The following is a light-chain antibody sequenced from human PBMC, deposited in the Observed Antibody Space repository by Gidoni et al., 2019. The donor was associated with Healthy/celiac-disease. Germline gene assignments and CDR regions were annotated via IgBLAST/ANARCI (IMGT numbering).Light chain of an antibody. Sequence: DIVMTQSPDSLAESLGARATINCKSSQSVLYSSNNKNYLAWYQQKPGQPPKLLIYWASTRESGVPDRFSGSGSGTDFTLTISSLQAEDVAVYYCQQYYSTPPAFGQGTKLEIK. CDR3: QQYYSTPPA. V-gene: IGKV4-1*01. J-gene: IGKJ2*01. CDR2: WAS. CDR1: QSVLYSSNNKNY.